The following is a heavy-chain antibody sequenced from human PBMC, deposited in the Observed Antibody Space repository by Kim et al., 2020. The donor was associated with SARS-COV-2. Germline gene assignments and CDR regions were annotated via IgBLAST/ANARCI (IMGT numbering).Heavy chain of an antibody. J-gene: IGHJ4*02. D-gene: IGHD3-10*01. CDR1: GFTVSSNY. CDR3: ARDKSPYYYGSGTN. Sequence: GGSLRLSCAASGFTVSSNYMSWVRQAPGKGLEWVSVIYSGGSTYYADSVKGRFTISRHNSKNTLYLQMNSLRAEDTAVYYCARDKSPYYYGSGTNWGQGTLVTVSS. V-gene: IGHV3-53*04. CDR2: IYSGGST.